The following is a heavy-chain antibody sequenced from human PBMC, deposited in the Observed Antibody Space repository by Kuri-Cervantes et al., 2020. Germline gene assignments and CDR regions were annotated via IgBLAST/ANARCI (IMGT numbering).Heavy chain of an antibody. V-gene: IGHV1-2*04. CDR3: ARGHNIVVVPAAIPFDY. Sequence: ASVKVSCKASGYTFTGYYMHWVRQAPGQGLEWMGWINPNSGGTNYAQKFQGWVTMTRDTSTSTAYMELSSLRSEDTAVYYCARGHNIVVVPAAIPFDYWGQGTLVTVSS. D-gene: IGHD2-2*01. J-gene: IGHJ4*02. CDR2: INPNSGGT. CDR1: GYTFTGYY.